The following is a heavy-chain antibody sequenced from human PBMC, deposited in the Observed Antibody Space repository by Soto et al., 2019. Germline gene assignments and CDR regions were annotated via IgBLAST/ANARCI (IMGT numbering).Heavy chain of an antibody. Sequence: QVQLVESGGGVVQPGRSLRLSCAASGFSFSSYGMQWVRQAPGKGLEWVAVISYDGSNKYYADSVKDRFTISRDNSKKTLYLQMNSLRADDTAVYYCVAGQYFFDDCGQVTLVTVSS. V-gene: IGHV3-30*03. CDR2: ISYDGSNK. CDR3: VAGQYFFDD. D-gene: IGHD6-19*01. CDR1: GFSFSSYG. J-gene: IGHJ4*02.